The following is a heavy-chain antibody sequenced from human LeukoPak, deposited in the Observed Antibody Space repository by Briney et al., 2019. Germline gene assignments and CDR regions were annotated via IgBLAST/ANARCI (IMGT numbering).Heavy chain of an antibody. Sequence: GGSLRLCCAASGFTFNTYAMTWVRQATGKGLEWVSSISGSGGGTYYADSVKGRFTISRDNSKNTLYLQMNSLRADDTAVYYCAKLTGGTGTIPFDYWGQGTLVTVSS. CDR1: GFTFNTYA. D-gene: IGHD1-1*01. CDR2: ISGSGGGT. V-gene: IGHV3-23*01. J-gene: IGHJ4*02. CDR3: AKLTGGTGTIPFDY.